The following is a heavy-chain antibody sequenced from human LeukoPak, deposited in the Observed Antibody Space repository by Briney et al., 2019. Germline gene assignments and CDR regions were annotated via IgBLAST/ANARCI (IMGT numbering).Heavy chain of an antibody. Sequence: ASVKVSSKASGYTFTSYGISWVRQAPGQGLEWMGWISAYNGNTNYAQKLQGRVTMTTDTSTSTAYMELSSLTSADTAVYYCARVAAYGVGFRDTYNIWGQGTLVTVSS. D-gene: IGHD2-8*01. V-gene: IGHV1-18*01. CDR2: ISAYNGNT. J-gene: IGHJ3*02. CDR1: GYTFTSYG. CDR3: ARVAAYGVGFRDTYNI.